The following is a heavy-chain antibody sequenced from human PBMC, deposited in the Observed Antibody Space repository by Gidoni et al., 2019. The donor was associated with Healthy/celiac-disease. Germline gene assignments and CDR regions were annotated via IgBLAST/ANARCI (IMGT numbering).Heavy chain of an antibody. CDR2: INAGNGNT. J-gene: IGHJ3*02. V-gene: IGHV1-3*01. CDR3: AREPYCSSTSCPFRAGDAFDI. Sequence: QVQLVQSGAEVKKPGASVKVSCKASGYTFTSSAMHWVRQAPGQRLEWMGWINAGNGNTKYSQKFQGRVTITRDTSASTAYMELSSLRSEDTAVYYCAREPYCSSTSCPFRAGDAFDIWGQGTMVTVSS. CDR1: GYTFTSSA. D-gene: IGHD2-2*01.